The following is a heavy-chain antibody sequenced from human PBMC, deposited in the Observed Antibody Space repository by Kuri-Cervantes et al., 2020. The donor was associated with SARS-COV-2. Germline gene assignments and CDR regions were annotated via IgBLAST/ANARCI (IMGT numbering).Heavy chain of an antibody. CDR2: ISYDGSNK. J-gene: IGHJ4*02. Sequence: GESLKISCAASGFTFSSYAMHWVRQAPGKGLEWVAVISYDGSNKYYADSVKGRFTISRDNSKNTLYLQMNSLRAEDTAVYYCARDLSDWGFDYWGQGTLVTVSS. CDR1: GFTFSSYA. V-gene: IGHV3-30*04. D-gene: IGHD7-27*01. CDR3: ARDLSDWGFDY.